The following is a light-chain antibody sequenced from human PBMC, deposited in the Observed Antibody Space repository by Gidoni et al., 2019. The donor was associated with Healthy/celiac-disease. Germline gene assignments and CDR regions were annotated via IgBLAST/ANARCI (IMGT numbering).Light chain of an antibody. Sequence: EIVLMQSPGTLSLSPGERATLSCRASQSVSSSYLAWYQQKPGQAPRLLIYGASSRATGIPDRFSGSGSGTDFTLTISRLEPEDFAVYYCQQYGSSPLXFXGGTKVEIK. V-gene: IGKV3-20*01. CDR2: GAS. CDR3: QQYGSSPLX. J-gene: IGKJ4*01. CDR1: QSVSSSY.